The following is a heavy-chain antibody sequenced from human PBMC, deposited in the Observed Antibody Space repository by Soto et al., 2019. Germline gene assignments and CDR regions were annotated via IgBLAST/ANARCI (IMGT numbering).Heavy chain of an antibody. Sequence: TSETLSLTCAVSGASVSSTYWWSWVRQPPGKGPEWIGEINHRGSANYNPSLKSRVTISVDISKSQFSLRLTSVTAADTVVYYCARYNASSGTYYFDYWGQGALVTVSS. CDR2: INHRGSA. D-gene: IGHD6-13*01. CDR1: GASVSSTYW. V-gene: IGHV4-4*02. CDR3: ARYNASSGTYYFDY. J-gene: IGHJ4*02.